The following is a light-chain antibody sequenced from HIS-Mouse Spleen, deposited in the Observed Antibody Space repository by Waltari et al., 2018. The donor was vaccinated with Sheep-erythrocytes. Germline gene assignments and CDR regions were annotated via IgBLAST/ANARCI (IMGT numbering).Light chain of an antibody. CDR3: YSTDSSGNRDV. J-gene: IGLJ1*01. V-gene: IGLV3-10*01. CDR2: EDS. Sequence: SYELTQPPSVSVSPGQTARITCSGDALPKKYAYWYKQKSGQAPVLVIYEDSKRPSGIPARFSGSSSGTMATLTISGAQVEDEADYYCYSTDSSGNRDVFGTGTKVTVL. CDR1: ALPKKY.